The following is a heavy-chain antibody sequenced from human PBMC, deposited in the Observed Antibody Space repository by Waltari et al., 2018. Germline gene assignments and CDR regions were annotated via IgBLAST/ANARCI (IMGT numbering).Heavy chain of an antibody. CDR2: ISYDGSNE. Sequence: VHLVESGGGVVQPAGYLRLSCAAPGFNFTLYGMHCVRQAPGKGLEWVSFISYDGSNENYADSVKGRFTMSRDNSKKMLYVQMNNLRAEDSAVYYCVKGNEIDYWGQGTLVTVSS. CDR3: VKGNEIDY. V-gene: IGHV3-30*02. D-gene: IGHD1-1*01. J-gene: IGHJ4*02. CDR1: GFNFTLYG.